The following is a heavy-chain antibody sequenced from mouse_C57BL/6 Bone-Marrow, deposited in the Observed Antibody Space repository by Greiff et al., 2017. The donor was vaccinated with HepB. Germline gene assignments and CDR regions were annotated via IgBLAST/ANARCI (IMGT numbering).Heavy chain of an antibody. CDR2: IDPENGDT. CDR1: GFNIKDDY. J-gene: IGHJ3*01. Sequence: VQLQRSGAELVRPGASVKLSCTASGFNIKDDYMHWVKQRPEQGLEWIGWIDPENGDTEYASKFQGKATITADTSSNTAYLQLSSLTSEDTAVYYCTYGYDGYWGQGTLVTVSA. V-gene: IGHV14-4*01. D-gene: IGHD2-2*01. CDR3: TYGYDGY.